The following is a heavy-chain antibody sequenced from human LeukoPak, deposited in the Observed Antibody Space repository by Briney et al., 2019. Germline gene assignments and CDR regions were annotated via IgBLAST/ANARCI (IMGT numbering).Heavy chain of an antibody. Sequence: GGSLRLSCAASGFTFSSYSMNWVRQAPGKGLEWVSSISSSSSYVYYADSVKGRFTISRDNAKNSLYLQMNSLRAEDTAVYYCARVGYSYSNWFDPWGQGTLVTVSS. J-gene: IGHJ5*02. CDR2: ISSSSSYV. CDR1: GFTFSSYS. CDR3: ARVGYSYSNWFDP. V-gene: IGHV3-21*01. D-gene: IGHD5-18*01.